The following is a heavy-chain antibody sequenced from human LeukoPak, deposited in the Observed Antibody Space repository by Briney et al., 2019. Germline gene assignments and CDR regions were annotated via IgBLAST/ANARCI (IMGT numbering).Heavy chain of an antibody. CDR3: ARGGLGYCSSTSCYRRVYGMDV. V-gene: IGHV4-34*01. J-gene: IGHJ6*02. CDR2: INHSGST. Sequence: SETLSLTCAVYGGSFSGYYWSWIRQPPGKGLEWIGEINHSGSTNYNPSPKGRVTISVDTSKNQFSLKLSSVTAADTAVYYCARGGLGYCSSTSCYRRVYGMDVWGQGTTVTVSS. D-gene: IGHD2-2*02. CDR1: GGSFSGYY.